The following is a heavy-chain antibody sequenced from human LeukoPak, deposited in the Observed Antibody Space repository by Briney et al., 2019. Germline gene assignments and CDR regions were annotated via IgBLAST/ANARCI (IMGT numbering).Heavy chain of an antibody. D-gene: IGHD4-11*01. V-gene: IGHV3-21*01. CDR3: ARDPTQYLRYGYFDY. CDR2: INNVGSYI. J-gene: IGHJ4*02. CDR1: GFTFSSSA. Sequence: PGGSLRLSCAASGFTFSSSAMNWVRQAPGKGLEWVSSINNVGSYIYYAGSVRGRFTISRDNAKNLLYLQMDSLRAEDTAVYYCARDPTQYLRYGYFDYWGQGTLVTVSS.